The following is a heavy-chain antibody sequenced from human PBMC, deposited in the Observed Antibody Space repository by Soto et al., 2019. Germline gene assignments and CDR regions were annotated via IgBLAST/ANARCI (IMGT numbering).Heavy chain of an antibody. J-gene: IGHJ6*02. CDR2: ISYDGSNK. V-gene: IGHV3-30*18. D-gene: IGHD4-4*01. CDR1: GFTFSSYG. Sequence: GGSLRLSCAASGFTFSSYGMHWVRQAPGKGLEWVAVISYDGSNKYYADSVKGRFTISRDNSKNTLYPQMNSLRAEDTAVYYCAKDLQKGGYGMDVWGQGTTVTVSS. CDR3: AKDLQKGGYGMDV.